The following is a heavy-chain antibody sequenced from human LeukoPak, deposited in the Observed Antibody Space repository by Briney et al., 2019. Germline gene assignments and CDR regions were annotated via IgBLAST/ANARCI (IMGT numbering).Heavy chain of an antibody. CDR3: AREVVGGVLDY. D-gene: IGHD2-15*01. J-gene: IGHJ4*02. V-gene: IGHV3-53*01. CDR2: MYSGGNT. Sequence: GGSLRPSCAASGYTVSSNYMSWVRQAPGKGLEGVSVMYSGGNTYFADSGEGRFTISRDNSKNTLYLQMNSLRDEDTAVYYCAREVVGGVLDYWGQGTLVTVSS. CDR1: GYTVSSNY.